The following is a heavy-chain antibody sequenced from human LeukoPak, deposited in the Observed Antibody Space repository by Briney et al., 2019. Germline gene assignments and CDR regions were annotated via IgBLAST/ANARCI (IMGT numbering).Heavy chain of an antibody. D-gene: IGHD1-26*01. CDR3: ARINSGRHLGDAFDI. Sequence: GGSLRLSCAAFSGYWMTWVRQVPGKGLEWVANIKQDGSEKYYVDSVKGRFIISRDNAKNSLFLQMNSLRAEDTAVYYCARINSGRHLGDAFDIWGQGTTVTVSS. J-gene: IGHJ3*02. V-gene: IGHV3-7*01. CDR2: IKQDGSEK. CDR1: SGYW.